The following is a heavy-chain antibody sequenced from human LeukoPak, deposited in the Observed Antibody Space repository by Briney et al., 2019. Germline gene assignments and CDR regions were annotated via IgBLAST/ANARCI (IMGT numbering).Heavy chain of an antibody. D-gene: IGHD2-2*01. CDR1: GFTFSSYS. J-gene: IGHJ4*02. Sequence: GGSLRLSCAASGFTFSSYSMNWVRQAPGKAREWVSSIRSSSSYIYYADSVKGRFTISRDNAKNSLYLQMNSLRAEDTAVYYCARARTSSSTSCYAYWGQGTLVTVSS. CDR2: IRSSSSYI. V-gene: IGHV3-21*01. CDR3: ARARTSSSTSCYAY.